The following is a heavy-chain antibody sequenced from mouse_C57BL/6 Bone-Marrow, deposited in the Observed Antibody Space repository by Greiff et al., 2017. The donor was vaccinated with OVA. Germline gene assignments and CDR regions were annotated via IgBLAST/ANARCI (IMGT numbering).Heavy chain of an antibody. CDR1: GFTFSSYA. CDR2: ISDGGSYT. V-gene: IGHV5-4*01. D-gene: IGHD1-1*01. CDR3: AREGGYYGSSQFAY. Sequence: EVKVEESGGGLVKPGGSLKLSCAASGFTFSSYAMSWVRQTPEKRLEWVATISDGGSYTYYPDNVKGRFTISRDNAKNNLYLQMSHLKSEDTAMYYCAREGGYYGSSQFAYWGQGTLVTVSA. J-gene: IGHJ3*01.